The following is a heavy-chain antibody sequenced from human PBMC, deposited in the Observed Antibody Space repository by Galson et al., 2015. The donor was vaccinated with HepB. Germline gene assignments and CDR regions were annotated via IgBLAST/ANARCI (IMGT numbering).Heavy chain of an antibody. CDR3: ARVGVAGGWLSLAWFDP. Sequence: TLSLTCTVSGGSISSGGYYWGWIRQHPGKGLEWIGYIYYSGSTYYNPSLKSRVTISVDTSKNQFSLKLSSVTAADTAVYYCARVGVAGGWLSLAWFDPWGQGTLVTVSS. J-gene: IGHJ5*02. CDR1: GGSISSGGYY. D-gene: IGHD6-19*01. CDR2: IYYSGST. V-gene: IGHV4-31*03.